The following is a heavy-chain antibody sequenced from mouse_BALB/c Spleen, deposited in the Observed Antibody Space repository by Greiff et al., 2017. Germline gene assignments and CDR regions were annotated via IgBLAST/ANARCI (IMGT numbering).Heavy chain of an antibody. CDR3: ARSRYGNPYYAMDY. J-gene: IGHJ4*01. Sequence: EVQLVESGGGLVQPGGSRKLSCAASGFTFSSFGMHWVRQAPEKGLEWVAYISSGSSTIYYADTVKGRFTISRDNPKNTLFLQMTSLRSEDTAMYYCARSRYGNPYYAMDYWGQGTSVTVSS. D-gene: IGHD2-10*02. V-gene: IGHV5-17*02. CDR2: ISSGSSTI. CDR1: GFTFSSFG.